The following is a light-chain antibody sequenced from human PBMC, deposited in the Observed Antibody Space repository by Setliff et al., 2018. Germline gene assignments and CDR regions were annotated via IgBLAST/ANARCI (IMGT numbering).Light chain of an antibody. V-gene: IGLV2-14*01. J-gene: IGLJ1*01. CDR3: SSYTSSSTFV. CDR1: SSDVGGYNY. Sequence: LTQPPSASGSPGQSVTISCTGTSSDVGGYNYVSWYQQHPGKAPKLMIYDVSKRPSGVSNRFSGSKSGNTASLAISGLQAEDEADYYCSSYTSSSTFVFGTGTKVTVL. CDR2: DVS.